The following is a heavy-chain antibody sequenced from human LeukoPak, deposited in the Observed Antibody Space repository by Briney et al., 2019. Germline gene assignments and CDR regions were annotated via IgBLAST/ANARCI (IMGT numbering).Heavy chain of an antibody. CDR2: ISRSASTI. V-gene: IGHV3-48*03. CDR3: ARGYGLGI. J-gene: IGHJ3*02. Sequence: PGGSLRLSCAASGFTFSNSLMTWVRQAPGKGLERVSYISRSASTIYYADTVKDRFTISRDNANTSLYLQMNRLRVGETVVYYCARGYGLGIWGEGTMVPVPS. CDR1: GFTFSNSL.